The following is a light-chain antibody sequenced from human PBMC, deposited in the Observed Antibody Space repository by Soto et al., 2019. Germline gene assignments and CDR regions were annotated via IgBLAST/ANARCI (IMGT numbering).Light chain of an antibody. J-gene: IGKJ5*01. CDR1: QSTNNY. Sequence: EIVLTQSPASLSVSPRARATLXCRASQSTNNYLAWYQQKPGQAPRLLIDGASTRATGIPARFSGSGFGTEFTLTISSLQSEDFAVYSCQQDNKWPITVGQGTRLEIK. V-gene: IGKV3-15*01. CDR2: GAS. CDR3: QQDNKWPIT.